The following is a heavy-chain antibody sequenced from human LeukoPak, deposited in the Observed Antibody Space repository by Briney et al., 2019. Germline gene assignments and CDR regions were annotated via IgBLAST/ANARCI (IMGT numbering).Heavy chain of an antibody. CDR2: ISSSGSTI. CDR1: GFTFSDYY. J-gene: IGHJ4*02. V-gene: IGHV3-11*01. Sequence: PGGSLRLSCAASGFTFSDYYMSWIRQAPGKGLEWVSYISSSGSTIYYADSVKGRFTISRDNAKNSLYLQMNSLRAEDTAVYYCATQGARWFGDPTFDYWGQGTLVTVSS. D-gene: IGHD3-10*01. CDR3: ATQGARWFGDPTFDY.